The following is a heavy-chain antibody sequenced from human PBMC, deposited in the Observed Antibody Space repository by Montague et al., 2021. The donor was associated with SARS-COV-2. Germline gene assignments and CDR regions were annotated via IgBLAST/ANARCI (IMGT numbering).Heavy chain of an antibody. Sequence: PALVKPTQTLTLTCTFSGFSLSTSGMCVSWIRQPPGKALEWLALIDWDDDKYYSTSLKTRLTISKDTSKNQVVLTMTNMDPVDTATYCARLRVEMATMIGNYYYYGMDVWGQGTTATVSS. J-gene: IGHJ6*02. V-gene: IGHV2-70*01. CDR3: ARLRVEMATMIGNYYYYGMDV. CDR1: GFSLSTSGMC. CDR2: IDWDDDK. D-gene: IGHD5-24*01.